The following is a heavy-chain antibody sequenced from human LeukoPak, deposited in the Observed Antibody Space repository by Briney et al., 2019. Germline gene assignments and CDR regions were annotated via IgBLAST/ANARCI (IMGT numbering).Heavy chain of an antibody. J-gene: IGHJ4*02. D-gene: IGHD6-13*01. CDR1: GYTFTGYY. V-gene: IGHV1-2*02. Sequence: GASVKVSCKASGYTFTGYYMHWVRQAPGQGLEWMGWINLNSGGTNYAQKFQGRVTMTRDTSISTAYMELSRLRSDDTAVYYCARVARNLYSSSWYPFGYRGQGTLVTVSS. CDR2: INLNSGGT. CDR3: ARVARNLYSSSWYPFGY.